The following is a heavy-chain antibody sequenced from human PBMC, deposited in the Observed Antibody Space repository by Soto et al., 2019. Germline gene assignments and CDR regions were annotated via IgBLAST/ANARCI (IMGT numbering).Heavy chain of an antibody. CDR3: AKSVVAGYYYYGMDV. CDR2: ISGSSGST. V-gene: IGHV3-23*01. CDR1: GFTFSTYS. Sequence: GGSLRLSCAASGFTFSTYSMNWVRQAPGKGLEWVSAISGSSGSTYYADSVKGRFTISRDNSKNTLYLQMNSLRAEDTAVYYCAKSVVAGYYYYGMDVWGQGTTVTVSS. J-gene: IGHJ6*02. D-gene: IGHD6-19*01.